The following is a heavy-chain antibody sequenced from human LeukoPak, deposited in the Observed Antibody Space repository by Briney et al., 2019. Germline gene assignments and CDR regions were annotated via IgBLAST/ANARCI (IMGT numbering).Heavy chain of an antibody. CDR3: AKDTFSGVDV. V-gene: IGHV3-23*01. J-gene: IGHJ6*04. Sequence: GGSLRLSCAASGFAFSSYAMSWVRQAPGKGLEWVSVISGSGGSIYYADSVKGRFTISRDNSKNTLHLQMNSLRAEDTAVYYCAKDTFSGVDVWGKGTTVTVSS. D-gene: IGHD3-16*01. CDR2: ISGSGGSI. CDR1: GFAFSSYA.